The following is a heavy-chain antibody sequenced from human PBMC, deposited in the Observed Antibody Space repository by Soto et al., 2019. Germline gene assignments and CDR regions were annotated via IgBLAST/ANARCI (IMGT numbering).Heavy chain of an antibody. V-gene: IGHV4-34*01. J-gene: IGHJ4*02. CDR3: ARELPGYSKSFYYFEY. CDR2: INHSGST. CDR1: GGSFSGYY. Sequence: SGTLSLSCAFYGGSFSGYYWSWIRQPPGNGLEWIGEINHSGSTNYNPSLKSRVTISVDTSKNQFSLKLSSVTAADTAVYYCARELPGYSKSFYYFEYWGQGTQVTVSS. D-gene: IGHD5-12*01.